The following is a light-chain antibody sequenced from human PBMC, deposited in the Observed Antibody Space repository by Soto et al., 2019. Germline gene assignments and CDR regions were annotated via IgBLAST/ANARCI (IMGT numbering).Light chain of an antibody. Sequence: EVVLTQSPGMLSLCPGERATLSCRASQSVSSSYLGWYQQRPGQAPRLLMYGTSRRATGIPDRFSGSGSGTDFTLTISRLEPEDFAVYYCQQYGAQPYYFGQGTKLEIK. CDR1: QSVSSSY. J-gene: IGKJ2*01. V-gene: IGKV3-20*01. CDR3: QQYGAQPYY. CDR2: GTS.